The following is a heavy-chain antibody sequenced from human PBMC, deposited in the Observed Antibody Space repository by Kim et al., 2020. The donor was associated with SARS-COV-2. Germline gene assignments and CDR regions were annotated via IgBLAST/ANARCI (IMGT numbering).Heavy chain of an antibody. V-gene: IGHV3-66*01. D-gene: IGHD6-19*01. Sequence: VKGRFTIPRDNSKNTLYHQMNSLRAEDTAVYYCARDLAVAGSYYYYGMDVWGQGTTVTVSS. J-gene: IGHJ6*02. CDR3: ARDLAVAGSYYYYGMDV.